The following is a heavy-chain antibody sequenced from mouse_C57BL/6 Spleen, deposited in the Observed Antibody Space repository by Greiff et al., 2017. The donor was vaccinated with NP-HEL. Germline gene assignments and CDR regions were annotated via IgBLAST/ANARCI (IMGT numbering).Heavy chain of an antibody. J-gene: IGHJ2*01. Sequence: VQLQQPGAELVKPGASVKLSCKASGYTFTSYWLHWVKQRPGQGLEWIGMIHPNSGSTNYNEKFKSKATLTVDNSASTAYMQLSSLTSEDSAVYYCARDYRYSVDYWGQGTTLTVSS. D-gene: IGHD2-4*01. CDR2: IHPNSGST. CDR3: ARDYRYSVDY. V-gene: IGHV1-64*01. CDR1: GYTFTSYW.